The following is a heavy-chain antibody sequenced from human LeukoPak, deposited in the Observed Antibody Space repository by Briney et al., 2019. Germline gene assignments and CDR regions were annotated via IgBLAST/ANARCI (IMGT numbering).Heavy chain of an antibody. V-gene: IGHV5-51*01. CDR3: ARRNYDFWSGYFDY. CDR2: IYPGDSDT. Sequence: GESLKISCKASGYSFTIYWIGWVRQMPGKGLEWMGIIYPGDSDTRYSPSFQGQVTISADKSISTAYLQWSSLKASDTAMYYCARRNYDFWSGYFDYWGQGTLVTVSS. J-gene: IGHJ4*02. CDR1: GYSFTIYW. D-gene: IGHD3-3*01.